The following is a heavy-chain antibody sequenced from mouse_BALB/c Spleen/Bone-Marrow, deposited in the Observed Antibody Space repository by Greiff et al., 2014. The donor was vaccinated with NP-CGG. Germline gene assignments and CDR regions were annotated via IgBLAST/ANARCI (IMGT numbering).Heavy chain of an antibody. CDR2: IFPSETYT. D-gene: IGHD4-1*01. Sequence: QVQLQQSGAELVRPGASVKLSCKASGYTFTSYWINWVKQRPGQGLEWIGNIFPSETYTNYNQKFKDKATLTVDKSSSTAYMRLSSPTSEDSAVYYCTRDNWDYWGQGTTLTVSS. V-gene: IGHV1-69*02. CDR1: GYTFTSYW. J-gene: IGHJ2*01. CDR3: TRDNWDY.